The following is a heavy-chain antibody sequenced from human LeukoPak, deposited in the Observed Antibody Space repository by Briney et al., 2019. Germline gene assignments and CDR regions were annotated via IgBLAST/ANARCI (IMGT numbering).Heavy chain of an antibody. V-gene: IGHV3-21*01. CDR1: GFTFSSYS. D-gene: IGHD3-16*02. J-gene: IGHJ4*02. Sequence: PGGSLRLSCAASGFTFSSYSMNWVRQAPGKGLEWVSSISSSSSYIYYADSVKGRFTISRDNAKNSLYLQMNSLRAEDTAVYYCALPKGLRLGELSTQPHYFDYWGQGTLVTVSS. CDR2: ISSSSSYI. CDR3: ALPKGLRLGELSTQPHYFDY.